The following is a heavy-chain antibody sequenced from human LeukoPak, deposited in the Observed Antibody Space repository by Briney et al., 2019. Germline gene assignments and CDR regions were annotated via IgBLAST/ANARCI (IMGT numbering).Heavy chain of an antibody. Sequence: ASVKVSCKASGYTFTGYYMHWVRQAPGQGLEWMGWISPNSGGTNYAQKFQGRVTMTRDTSISTAYMELSRLRSDDTAVYYCARDLRYSSSWYGFWFDPWGQGTLVTVSS. CDR1: GYTFTGYY. CDR2: ISPNSGGT. CDR3: ARDLRYSSSWYGFWFDP. D-gene: IGHD6-13*01. V-gene: IGHV1-2*02. J-gene: IGHJ5*02.